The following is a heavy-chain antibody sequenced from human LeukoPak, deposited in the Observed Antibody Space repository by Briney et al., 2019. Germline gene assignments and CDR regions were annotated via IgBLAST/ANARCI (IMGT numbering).Heavy chain of an antibody. CDR2: ISGSGGST. Sequence: GGSLRLSCAASGFTFSSYAMSWVRQAPGKGLEWVSAISGSGGSTYYADSVEGRFTISRDNSKNTLYLQMNSLRAEDTAVYYCAKFITMVRGVITTHDYWGQGTLVTVSS. CDR1: GFTFSSYA. J-gene: IGHJ4*02. D-gene: IGHD3-10*01. V-gene: IGHV3-23*01. CDR3: AKFITMVRGVITTHDY.